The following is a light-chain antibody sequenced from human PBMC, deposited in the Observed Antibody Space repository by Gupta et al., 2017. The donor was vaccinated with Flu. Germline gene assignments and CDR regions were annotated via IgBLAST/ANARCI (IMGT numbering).Light chain of an antibody. Sequence: CSLSASVGDRVIITCRASQSISSYLHWYQQKPGKAPKLLIYAASSLQSGVPSRFSGSGSGTDFTLTISSLQPEDFATYFCPQSDSTSPKTFGGGTRVEIK. CDR3: PQSDSTSPKT. CDR2: AAS. V-gene: IGKV1-39*01. CDR1: QSISSY. J-gene: IGKJ4*01.